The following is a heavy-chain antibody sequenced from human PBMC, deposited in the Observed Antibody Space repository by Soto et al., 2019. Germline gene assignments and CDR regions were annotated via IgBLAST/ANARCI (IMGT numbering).Heavy chain of an antibody. J-gene: IGHJ3*02. V-gene: IGHV3-23*01. Sequence: GRSPRLSCAASGVTFSSYAMSWVRQATGKGLEWVSAISGSGGSTYYADSVKGRFTISRDNSKNTLYLQMNSLRAEDTAVYYCAKWQVVTAAMGHDAFDIWGEGTMVTGSS. D-gene: IGHD2-2*01. CDR1: GVTFSSYA. CDR3: AKWQVVTAAMGHDAFDI. CDR2: ISGSGGST.